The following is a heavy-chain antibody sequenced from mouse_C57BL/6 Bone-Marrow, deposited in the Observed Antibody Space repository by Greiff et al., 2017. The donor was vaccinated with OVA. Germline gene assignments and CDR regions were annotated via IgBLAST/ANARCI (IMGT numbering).Heavy chain of an antibody. D-gene: IGHD1-2*01. J-gene: IGHJ1*03. CDR2: ISYSGST. Sequence: EVQLQQSGPGLAKPSQTLSLTCSVTGYSITSAYWNWIRKFPGNKLEYMGYISYSGSTYYNPSLKSRISITRDTSKNQYYLQLNSVTTEDTATYYCAREALLRYFDVWGTGTTVTVSS. CDR3: AREALLRYFDV. CDR1: GYSITSAY. V-gene: IGHV3-8*01.